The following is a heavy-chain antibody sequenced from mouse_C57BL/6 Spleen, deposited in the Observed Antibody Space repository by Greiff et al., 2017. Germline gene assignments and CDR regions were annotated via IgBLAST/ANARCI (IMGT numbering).Heavy chain of an antibody. D-gene: IGHD1-1*01. J-gene: IGHJ4*01. CDR2: IRSKSNNYAT. CDR3: VRPYGREALYARDY. CDR1: GFSFNTYA. Sequence: EVMLVESGGGLVQPKGSLQLSCAASGFSFNTYAMNWFRQAPGTGLEWVARIRSKSNNYATYYADSVKDRFTISREYSESMLYLQMNNLKTEDTAMYYCVRPYGREALYARDYWGQGTSVTVSS. V-gene: IGHV10-1*01.